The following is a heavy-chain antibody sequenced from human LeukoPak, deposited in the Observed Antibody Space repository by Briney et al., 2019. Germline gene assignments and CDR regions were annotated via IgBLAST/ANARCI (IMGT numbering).Heavy chain of an antibody. J-gene: IGHJ4*02. V-gene: IGHV3-48*04. Sequence: GGSLRLSCAASGFTFSSYAMSWVRQAPGKGLEWVSYISSSGSTIYYADSVKGRFTISRDNAKNSLYLQMNSLRAEDTAVFYCARDLLGIAADSYFDYWGQRTLVTVSS. D-gene: IGHD6-13*01. CDR3: ARDLLGIAADSYFDY. CDR1: GFTFSSYA. CDR2: ISSSGSTI.